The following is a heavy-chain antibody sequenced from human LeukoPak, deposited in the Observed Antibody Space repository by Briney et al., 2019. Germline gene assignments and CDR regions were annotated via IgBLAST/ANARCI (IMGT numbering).Heavy chain of an antibody. CDR3: AKDGGLWVSAHWGDS. V-gene: IGHV3-53*01. D-gene: IGHD7-27*01. Sequence: PGGSLRLSCAASGFTVSSNYMSWVRQAPGKGLEWVSIIYSGGSRYYADSVKGRFTVSRDNSKNTLFLQMNSLRAEDTAVYYCAKDGGLWVSAHWGDSWGRGTLVTVSS. CDR2: IYSGGSR. J-gene: IGHJ4*02. CDR1: GFTVSSNY.